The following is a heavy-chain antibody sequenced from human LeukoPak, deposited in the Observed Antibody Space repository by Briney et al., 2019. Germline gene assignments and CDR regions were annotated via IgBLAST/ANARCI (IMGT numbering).Heavy chain of an antibody. D-gene: IGHD3-16*02. CDR1: GFTFSSYA. J-gene: IGHJ4*02. Sequence: PGGSLRLSCAASGFTFSSYAMSWVRQAPGKGLEWVSGISGSGASTYYADSVKGRFTISRDNSKNTLYLQMNSLRAEDTAVYFCAKTVSGSHSYQGGDYWGQGTLVTVST. CDR3: AKTVSGSHSYQGGDY. V-gene: IGHV3-23*01. CDR2: ISGSGAST.